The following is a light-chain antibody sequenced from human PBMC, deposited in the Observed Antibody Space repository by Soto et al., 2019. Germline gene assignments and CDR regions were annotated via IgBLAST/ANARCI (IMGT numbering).Light chain of an antibody. CDR3: VSYTPSASYD. J-gene: IGLJ1*01. CDR2: DIN. V-gene: IGLV2-14*01. Sequence: QSALTQPASVSGSPGQSITISCTGTSSDVGNYIFVSWYRQHPGKAPKLMIYDINNRPSGVSNRFSGSKSSNTASLTISGLQAEDEADYYCVSYTPSASYDFGTGTKLTVL. CDR1: SSDVGNYIF.